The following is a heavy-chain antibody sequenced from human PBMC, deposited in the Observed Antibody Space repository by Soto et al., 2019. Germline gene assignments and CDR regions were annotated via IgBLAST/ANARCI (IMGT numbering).Heavy chain of an antibody. V-gene: IGHV3-33*01. Sequence: QVQLVESGGGVVQPGRSLRLSCAASGFTFSSYGMHWVRQAPGKGLEWVAVIWYDGSNKYYADSVKGRFTISRDNSKNTLYLRMNSLRAEDTAVYYCARMDCGGDCSFDYWAQGTLVTVSS. CDR1: GFTFSSYG. D-gene: IGHD2-21*02. CDR3: ARMDCGGDCSFDY. J-gene: IGHJ4*02. CDR2: IWYDGSNK.